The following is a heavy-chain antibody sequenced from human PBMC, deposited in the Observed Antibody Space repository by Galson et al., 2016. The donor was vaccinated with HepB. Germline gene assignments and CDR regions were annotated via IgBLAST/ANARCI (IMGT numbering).Heavy chain of an antibody. CDR1: GFSFNTRGMC. J-gene: IGHJ3*01. CDR3: AHSAEDYYDGGAPFIF. V-gene: IGHV2-70*20. D-gene: IGHD3-22*01. Sequence: PALVKPTQTLTLTCSFSGFSFNTRGMCVSWVRQPPGKALEWLALIDWHDDKYYSTSLKTRLTISKDTSKNQVVLTMTNMEPVDTATYYCAHSAEDYYDGGAPFIFWGQGTMVTVSS. CDR2: IDWHDDK.